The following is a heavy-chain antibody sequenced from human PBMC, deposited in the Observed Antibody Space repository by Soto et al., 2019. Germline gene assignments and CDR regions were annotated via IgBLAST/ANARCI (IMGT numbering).Heavy chain of an antibody. J-gene: IGHJ4*02. D-gene: IGHD6-13*01. Sequence: RGESLKISCKGSGYSFTSYWIGWVRQMPGKGLEWMGIIYPGDSDTRYSPSFQGQVTISADKSISTAYLQRSSLKASDTAMYYCARPRWYSSSWYGVDYWGQGTLVTVSS. CDR3: ARPRWYSSSWYGVDY. CDR1: GYSFTSYW. V-gene: IGHV5-51*01. CDR2: IYPGDSDT.